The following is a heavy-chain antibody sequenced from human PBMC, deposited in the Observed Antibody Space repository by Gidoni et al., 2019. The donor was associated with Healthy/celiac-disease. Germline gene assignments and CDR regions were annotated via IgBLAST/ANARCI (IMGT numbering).Heavy chain of an antibody. J-gene: IGHJ4*02. CDR2: ISGSGGST. Sequence: EVQLLESGGGLVQPGGSLRLSGAASGFTFTSDAMGWVRQAPGKGLEWVSAISGSGGSTYYADSVKGRFTISRDNSKNTLYLQMNSLRAEDTAVYYCAKDLNVGAKGSYYFDYWGQGTLVTVSS. D-gene: IGHD1-26*01. CDR3: AKDLNVGAKGSYYFDY. CDR1: GFTFTSDA. V-gene: IGHV3-23*01.